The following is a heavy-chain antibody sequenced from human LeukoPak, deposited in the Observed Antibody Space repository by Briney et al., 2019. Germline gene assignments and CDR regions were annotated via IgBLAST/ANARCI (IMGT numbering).Heavy chain of an antibody. D-gene: IGHD6-13*01. CDR3: AKRYGDSTGWFFDF. J-gene: IGHJ4*02. V-gene: IGHV3-23*01. CDR2: INGGGDIT. CDR1: RYSFDSYA. Sequence: GGSLRLSCEGSRYSFDSYAMTWVRQAPGKGLEWVSSINGGGDITYYAESVKGRFTVSRDNSKNTLFLQMNSLRAEDTAVFYCAKRYGDSTGWFFDFWGQGSLVTVSS.